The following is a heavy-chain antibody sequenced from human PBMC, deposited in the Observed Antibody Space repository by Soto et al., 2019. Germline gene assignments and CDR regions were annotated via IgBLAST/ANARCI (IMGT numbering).Heavy chain of an antibody. Sequence: EVQLAESGGGLVQPGGSLRLSCAASGFTFSSYGMNWVRQAPGKGLEWLSYISRSTTTIKYADSARGRFTISRDNGKNSLSLQMNSLRDEDTAVYYCARDSSGYSYSFDYWGQGTLVTVSS. V-gene: IGHV3-48*02. D-gene: IGHD3-22*01. J-gene: IGHJ4*02. CDR3: ARDSSGYSYSFDY. CDR1: GFTFSSYG. CDR2: ISRSTTTI.